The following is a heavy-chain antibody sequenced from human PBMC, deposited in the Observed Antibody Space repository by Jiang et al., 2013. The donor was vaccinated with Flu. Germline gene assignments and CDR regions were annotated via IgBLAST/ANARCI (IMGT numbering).Heavy chain of an antibody. V-gene: IGHV5-51*01. CDR3: ASTRAADNWNDWNAFDI. J-gene: IGHJ3*02. Sequence: GAEVKKPGESLKISCKGSGYSFTSYWIGWVRQMPGKGLEWMGIIYPGDSDTRYSPSFQGQVTISADKSISTAYLQWSSLKASDTAMYYCASTRAADNWNDWNAFDIWGQGTMVTVSS. CDR2: IYPGDSDT. D-gene: IGHD1-1*01. CDR1: GYSFTSYW.